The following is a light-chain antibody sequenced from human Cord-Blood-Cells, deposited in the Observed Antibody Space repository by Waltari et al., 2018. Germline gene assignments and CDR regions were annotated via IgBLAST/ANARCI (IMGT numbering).Light chain of an antibody. V-gene: IGLV2-14*01. CDR2: YVS. CDR3: SSYTSSSTWV. Sequence: QSALTQPASVSGSPGQSITISCTGTSSDVGGYNYVSWYQQHPGNAPKLMIYYVSKRPSGVSTRFSGSKSGNTASLTISGLQAEDEADYYCSSYTSSSTWVFGGGTKLTVL. CDR1: SSDVGGYNY. J-gene: IGLJ3*02.